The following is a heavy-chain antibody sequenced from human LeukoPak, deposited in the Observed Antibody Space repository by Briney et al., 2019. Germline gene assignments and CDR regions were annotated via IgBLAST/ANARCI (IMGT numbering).Heavy chain of an antibody. CDR1: GYTFTSYG. CDR2: ISAYNGNT. J-gene: IGHJ4*02. V-gene: IGHV1-18*01. CDR3: ARDYGGNPPLSYFDY. D-gene: IGHD4-23*01. Sequence: ASVKVSCKASGYTFTSYGISWVRQAPGQGLEWMGWISAYNGNTNYAQKLQGRVTVTTDTSTSTAYMELRSLRSDDTAVYYCARDYGGNPPLSYFDYWGQGTLVTVSS.